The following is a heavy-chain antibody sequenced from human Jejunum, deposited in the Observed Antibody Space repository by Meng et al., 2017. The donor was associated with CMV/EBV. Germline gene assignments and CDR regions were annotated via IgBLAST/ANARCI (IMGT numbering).Heavy chain of an antibody. CDR3: ARGVVGTGN. D-gene: IGHD1-1*01. J-gene: IGHJ1*01. CDR2: INGGDGDT. CDR1: GYTFTRDA. V-gene: IGHV1-3*01. Sequence: QVQFVQSGAEVKKPGASVKVSCKASGYTFTRDAVYWVRQAPGQGLEWMGWINGGDGDTKYSQKFQDRVTTTRDISANIVYLELSSLRFEDTAMYYCARGVVGTGNWGQGTLVTVSS.